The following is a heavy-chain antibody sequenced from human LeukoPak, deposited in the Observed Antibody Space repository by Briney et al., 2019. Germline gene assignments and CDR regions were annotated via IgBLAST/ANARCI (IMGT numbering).Heavy chain of an antibody. J-gene: IGHJ4*02. CDR3: ARTRVSSGWYGVRLDYFDY. V-gene: IGHV3-23*01. CDR1: GFTFSSYA. CDR2: ISGSGGST. Sequence: PGGSLRLSCAASGFTFSSYAMSWVRQAPGKGLEWVSAISGSGGSTYYADSVKGRFTISRDNSKNTLYLQMNSLRAEDTAVYYCARTRVSSGWYGVRLDYFDYWGQGTLVTVSS. D-gene: IGHD6-19*01.